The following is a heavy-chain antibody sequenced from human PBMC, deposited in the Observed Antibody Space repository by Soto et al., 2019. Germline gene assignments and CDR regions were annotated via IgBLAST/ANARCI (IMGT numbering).Heavy chain of an antibody. D-gene: IGHD1-26*01. J-gene: IGHJ6*02. V-gene: IGHV1-3*01. CDR1: GYTFTSYA. Sequence: GASVKVSCKASGYTFTSYAMHWVRQAPGQRIEWMGWINAGNGNTKYSQKFQGRVTITRDTSASTAYMELSSLRSEDTAVYYCAREKRVVGATTFYYSYCMDVYRQRXTVTVYS. CDR3: AREKRVVGATTFYYSYCMDV. CDR2: INAGNGNT.